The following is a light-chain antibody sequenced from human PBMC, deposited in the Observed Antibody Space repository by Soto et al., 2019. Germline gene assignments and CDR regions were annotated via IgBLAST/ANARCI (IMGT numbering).Light chain of an antibody. Sequence: EIVMTQSPATLSVSPVDRATLSFRASQSISGTLAWYQQKPGQAPRLLIYGAFTRATGFPARFSGSGSGTDFTLTITSLQSEDFAVYYCQQYDNWPWTFGQGTKVDIK. CDR1: QSISGT. CDR3: QQYDNWPWT. V-gene: IGKV3-15*01. CDR2: GAF. J-gene: IGKJ1*01.